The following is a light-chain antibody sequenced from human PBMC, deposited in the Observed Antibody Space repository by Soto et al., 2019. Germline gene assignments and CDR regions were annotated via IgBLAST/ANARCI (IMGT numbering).Light chain of an antibody. Sequence: EIVLTQSPDTLSLSPGERATLSCRASQSVGSYLAWYQQKPGQTPRLLIYDASNRATGIPARFSGSGSGTDFALTISTLEPEDFAFYYCHQRYNWPFTFGPGTKVDIK. CDR3: HQRYNWPFT. V-gene: IGKV3-11*01. CDR1: QSVGSY. J-gene: IGKJ3*01. CDR2: DAS.